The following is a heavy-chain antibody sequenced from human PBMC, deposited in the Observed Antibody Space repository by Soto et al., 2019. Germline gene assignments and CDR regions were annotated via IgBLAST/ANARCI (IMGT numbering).Heavy chain of an antibody. V-gene: IGHV1-69*12. D-gene: IGHD3-10*01. CDR2: IIPLFGTA. J-gene: IGHJ3*01. CDR3: ARGDPYYSDFGSD. CDR1: GGTFSSYA. Sequence: QVHLVQSGAEVKKPGSSVKVSCKASGGTFSSYAISWVRQAPGQGLEWMGGIIPLFGTANYAHKFQGRVTITADESTSTAYMELSSLRSEDTAVYYCARGDPYYSDFGSDWGQGTMVTVSS.